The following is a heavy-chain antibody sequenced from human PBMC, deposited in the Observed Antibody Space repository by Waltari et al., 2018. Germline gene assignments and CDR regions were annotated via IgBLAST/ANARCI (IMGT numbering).Heavy chain of an antibody. CDR2: IESDESRT. Sequence: EVQLVGSGGALVQPGGSPRLSWATSGFTSSTSWMHWVRQAPGKGLMWVAHIESDESRTTYAESVKGRFTISRDNAKNTVYLQMNSLRDEDTAVYYCVRDEPGDGLDYWGQGTLVTVSS. V-gene: IGHV3-74*03. D-gene: IGHD7-27*01. CDR3: VRDEPGDGLDY. CDR1: GFTSSTSW. J-gene: IGHJ4*02.